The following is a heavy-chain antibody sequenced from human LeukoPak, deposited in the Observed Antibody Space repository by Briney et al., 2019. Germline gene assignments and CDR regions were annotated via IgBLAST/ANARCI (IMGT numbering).Heavy chain of an antibody. CDR3: AREGAAAADY. CDR2: IYTSGST. V-gene: IGHV4-61*02. J-gene: IGHJ4*02. D-gene: IGHD6-13*01. CDR1: GGSISSSDYY. Sequence: SETLSLTCTVSGGSISSSDYYWSWIRQPAGKGLEWIGRIYTSGSTNYNPSLKSRVTMSVDTSKNQFSLKLSSVTAADTAVYYCAREGAAAADYWGQGTLVTVSS.